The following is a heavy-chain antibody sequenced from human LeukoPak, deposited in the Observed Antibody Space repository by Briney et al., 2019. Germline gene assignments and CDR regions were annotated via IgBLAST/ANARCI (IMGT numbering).Heavy chain of an antibody. CDR1: GFTVSSNY. J-gene: IGHJ4*02. CDR3: ASAKKYYYGSGSYYYFDY. D-gene: IGHD3-10*01. V-gene: IGHV3-66*01. CDR2: IYSGGST. Sequence: PGGSLRLSCAASGFTVSSNYMSWVRQAPGKGLEWVSVIYSGGSTYYADSVKGRFTISRDNSKNTLYLQMNSLRAEDTAVYYCASAKKYYYGSGSYYYFDYWGQGTLVTVSS.